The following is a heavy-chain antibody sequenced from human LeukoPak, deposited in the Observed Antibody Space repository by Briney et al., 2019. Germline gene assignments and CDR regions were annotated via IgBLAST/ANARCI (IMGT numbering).Heavy chain of an antibody. D-gene: IGHD6-13*01. CDR3: ARGAARDYYYYGMDV. CDR1: GFTFSDYY. Sequence: GGSLRLSCAVSGFTFSDYYMSWIRQAPGKGLEWVPYISSSGTTIYYTDSVKGRFTISRDNAKNSLYLQMNSLRAEDTAVYYCARGAARDYYYYGMDVWGQGTTVTVSS. J-gene: IGHJ6*02. CDR2: ISSSGTTI. V-gene: IGHV3-11*01.